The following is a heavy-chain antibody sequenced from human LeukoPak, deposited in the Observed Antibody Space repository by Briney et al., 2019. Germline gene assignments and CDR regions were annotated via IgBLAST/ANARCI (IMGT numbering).Heavy chain of an antibody. CDR3: ARDSYCRSTSCYRESYYGMDV. CDR1: GYTFTGYY. V-gene: IGHV1-2*02. CDR2: INPNSGAT. D-gene: IGHD2-2*01. Sequence: ASVKVSCKASGYTFTGYYMHWVRQAPGQGLEWMGWINPNSGATNYAQKFQGRVIMTRDTSISTAYMELSRLRSDDTAVYYCARDSYCRSTSCYRESYYGMDVWGQGTTVTVSS. J-gene: IGHJ6*02.